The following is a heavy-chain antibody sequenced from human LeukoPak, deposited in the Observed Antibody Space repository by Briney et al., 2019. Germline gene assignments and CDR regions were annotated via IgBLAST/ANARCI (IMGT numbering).Heavy chain of an antibody. CDR2: ISTSGSSI. Sequence: GGSLRLSCAASGFTFSSYEINWVRQAPGKGLEWLSHISTSGSSIHYADSVKGRFTISRDNAKNSLYLQMNSLRVEDTAVYYCARDATTELGTVYMDVWGKGTTVTVSS. CDR3: ARDATTELGTVYMDV. V-gene: IGHV3-48*03. CDR1: GFTFSSYE. D-gene: IGHD4-17*01. J-gene: IGHJ6*03.